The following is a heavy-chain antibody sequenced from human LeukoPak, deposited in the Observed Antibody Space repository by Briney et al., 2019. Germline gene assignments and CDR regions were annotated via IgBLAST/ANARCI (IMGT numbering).Heavy chain of an antibody. CDR2: IYHSGST. J-gene: IGHJ6*04. Sequence: SETLSLPCAVSGGSISSSNWWSWVRQPPGTGLEWIGEIYHSGSTNYNPSLKSRVTISVDKPKNQFSLELSSVTAADTAVYYCARVRIAAAGTSPDYYYYGMDVWGKGTTVTVSS. D-gene: IGHD6-13*01. CDR1: GGSISSSNW. CDR3: ARVRIAAAGTSPDYYYYGMDV. V-gene: IGHV4-4*02.